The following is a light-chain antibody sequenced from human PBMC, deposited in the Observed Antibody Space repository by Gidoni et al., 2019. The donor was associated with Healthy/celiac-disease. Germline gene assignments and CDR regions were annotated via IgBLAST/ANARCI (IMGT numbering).Light chain of an antibody. CDR1: QSVSSN. CDR2: GAS. Sequence: EIVMTQSPATLSVSPGERATLSCRASQSVSSNLAWYQQKPGQAPMLLIYGASTRATGLPARFSGSVSGTEFTLTISSLQSEDFAVYYCQQYNNWPLTFGGGTKVEIK. V-gene: IGKV3-15*01. J-gene: IGKJ4*01. CDR3: QQYNNWPLT.